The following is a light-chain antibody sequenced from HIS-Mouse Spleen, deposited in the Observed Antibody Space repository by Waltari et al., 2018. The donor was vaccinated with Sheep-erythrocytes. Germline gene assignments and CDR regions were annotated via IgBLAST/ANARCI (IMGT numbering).Light chain of an antibody. CDR3: CSYAGSSTPWV. V-gene: IGLV2-23*01. J-gene: IGLJ3*02. CDR2: EGS. Sequence: QSALTQPASVSGSPGQSTTISCTGTSSDVGSYNLASWYQQHPGQAPNLIIYEGSKRPSGVSNRFSGSKSGNTASLTISGLQAEDEADYYCCSYAGSSTPWVFGGGTKLTVL. CDR1: SSDVGSYNL.